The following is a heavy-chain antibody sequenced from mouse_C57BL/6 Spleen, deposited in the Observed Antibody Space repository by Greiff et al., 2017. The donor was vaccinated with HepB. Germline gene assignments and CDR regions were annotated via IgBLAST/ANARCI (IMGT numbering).Heavy chain of an antibody. CDR3: AREKAGYAMDY. Sequence: QVQLQQPGAELVRPGSSVKLSCKASGYTFTSYWMDWVKQRPGQGLEWIGNIYPSDSETHYNQKFKDKATLTVDKSSSTAYMQLSSLTSEDSAVYYCAREKAGYAMDYWGQGTSVTVSS. J-gene: IGHJ4*01. CDR1: GYTFTSYW. CDR2: IYPSDSET. V-gene: IGHV1-61*01.